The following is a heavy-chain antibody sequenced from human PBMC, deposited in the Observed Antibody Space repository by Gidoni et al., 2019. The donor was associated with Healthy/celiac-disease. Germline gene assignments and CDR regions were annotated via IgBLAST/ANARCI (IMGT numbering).Heavy chain of an antibody. V-gene: IGHV1-18*01. CDR1: GYTFTSSG. J-gene: IGHJ6*02. Sequence: QVQLVQSGAEVKKPGAAVKVSCKASGYTFTSSGISWVRQAPGQGLEWMGCSSAYNGNTNYAHNLQGRVTMTTDTSTSIAYMELRSLRSDDTAVYFCARLGIAVAGYNYYGMDVWGQGTTVTVSS. CDR3: ARLGIAVAGYNYYGMDV. D-gene: IGHD6-19*01. CDR2: SSAYNGNT.